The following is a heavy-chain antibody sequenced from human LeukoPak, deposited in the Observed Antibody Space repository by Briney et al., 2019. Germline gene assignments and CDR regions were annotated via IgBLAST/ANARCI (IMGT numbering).Heavy chain of an antibody. D-gene: IGHD2-21*02. CDR3: ARGRGDHLLDY. Sequence: ASVKVSCKPSGYTFTSYGISWLRQAPGPGLEWMGWISAYNGNTNHAQKLQGRVTMTTDTSPSTAYMELRSLRSDDTAVYYCARGRGDHLLDYWGQGTLVTVSS. CDR2: ISAYNGNT. CDR1: GYTFTSYG. J-gene: IGHJ4*02. V-gene: IGHV1-18*01.